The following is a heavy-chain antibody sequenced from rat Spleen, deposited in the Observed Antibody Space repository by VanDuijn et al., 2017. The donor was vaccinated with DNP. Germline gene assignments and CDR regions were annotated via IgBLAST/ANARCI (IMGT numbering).Heavy chain of an antibody. CDR2: ISYDGSST. CDR3: ARHRTIMPYYYAMDA. V-gene: IGHV5-29*01. J-gene: IGHJ4*01. CDR1: GFTFSNYG. D-gene: IGHD1-12*01. Sequence: EVQLVESGGGLVQPGRSMKLSCAASGFTFSNYGMAWVRQAPTKGLEWVATISYDGSSTWYRDSVKGRFTISRDNAKSTLYMQVNSLRSEDTATYYCARHRTIMPYYYAMDAWGQGASVTVSS.